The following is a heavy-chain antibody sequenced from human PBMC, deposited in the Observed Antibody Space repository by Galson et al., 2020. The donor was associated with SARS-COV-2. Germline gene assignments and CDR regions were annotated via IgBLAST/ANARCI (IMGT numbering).Heavy chain of an antibody. Sequence: SETLSLTCTVSGGSISSYYWSWIRQPPGKGLEWIGYIYYSGSTNYNPSLKSRVTISVDTSKNQFSLKLSSVTAADTAVYYCARLLTKVTGSLDYWGQGTLVTVSS. J-gene: IGHJ4*02. D-gene: IGHD4-17*01. CDR3: ARLLTKVTGSLDY. CDR1: GGSISSYY. CDR2: IYYSGST. V-gene: IGHV4-59*01.